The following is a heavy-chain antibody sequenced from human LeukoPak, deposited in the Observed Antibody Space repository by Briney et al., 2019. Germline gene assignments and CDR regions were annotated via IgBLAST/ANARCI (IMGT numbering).Heavy chain of an antibody. CDR2: IYYSGST. Sequence: SETLSLTCTVSGGSISSGGYYWSWIRQHPGTGLEWIGYIYYSGSTYYNPSLKSRVTISVDTSKNQFSLKLSSVTAADTAVYYCARPAVDFNSNRGGFDYWGQGTLDTVSS. CDR1: GGSISSGGYY. CDR3: ARPAVDFNSNRGGFDY. V-gene: IGHV4-31*03. D-gene: IGHD3-10*01. J-gene: IGHJ4*02.